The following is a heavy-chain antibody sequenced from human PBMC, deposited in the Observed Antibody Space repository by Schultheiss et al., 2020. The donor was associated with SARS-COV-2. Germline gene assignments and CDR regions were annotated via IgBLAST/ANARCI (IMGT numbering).Heavy chain of an antibody. J-gene: IGHJ4*02. CDR1: GFTFSSYS. CDR3: AKGGCSSTSCYTDY. CDR2: ISGSGGST. Sequence: GGSLRLSCAASGFTFSSYSMNWVRQAPGKGLEWVSAISGSGGSTYYADSVKGRFTISRDNAKNSLYLQMNSLRAEDTALYYCAKGGCSSTSCYTDYWGQGTLVTVSS. V-gene: IGHV3-21*04. D-gene: IGHD2-2*02.